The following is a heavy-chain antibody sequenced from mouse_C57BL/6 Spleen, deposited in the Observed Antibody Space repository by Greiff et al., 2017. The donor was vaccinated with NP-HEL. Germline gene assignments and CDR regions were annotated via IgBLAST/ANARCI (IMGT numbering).Heavy chain of an antibody. J-gene: IGHJ3*01. CDR3: ASLGRGFAY. CDR1: GFTFTDYY. Sequence: DVQLVESGGGLVQPGGSLSLSCAASGFTFTDYYMSWVRQPPGKALEWLGFIRNKANGYTTEYSASVKGRFTISRDNSQSILYLQMNALRDEDGATYYCASLGRGFAYWGQGTLVTVSA. D-gene: IGHD4-1*01. CDR2: IRNKANGYTT. V-gene: IGHV7-3*01.